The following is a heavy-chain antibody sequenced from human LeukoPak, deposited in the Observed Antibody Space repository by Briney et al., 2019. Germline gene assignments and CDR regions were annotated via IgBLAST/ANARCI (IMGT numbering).Heavy chain of an antibody. V-gene: IGHV4-34*01. CDR1: GGSFSGCY. CDR3: ARSAEQQPAGYFDY. CDR2: INHSGST. D-gene: IGHD6-13*01. J-gene: IGHJ4*02. Sequence: PSETLSLTCAVYGGSFSGCYWSWIRQPPGKGLEWIGEINHSGSTNYNPSLKSRVTISVDTSKNQFSLKLSSVTAADTAVYYCARSAEQQPAGYFDYWGQGTLVTVSS.